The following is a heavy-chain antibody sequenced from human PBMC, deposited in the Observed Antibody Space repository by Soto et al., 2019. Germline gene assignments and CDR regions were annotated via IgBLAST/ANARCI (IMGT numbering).Heavy chain of an antibody. CDR1: GGFFSGYF. J-gene: IGHJ6*02. CDR2: INHSGST. V-gene: IGHV4-34*01. D-gene: IGHD3-10*01. Sequence: SETLSLTCTVCGGFFSGYFWSWIRQPPGKGLEWIGEINHSGSTNYNPSLKSRVTISVDTSKNQFSLKLSSVTAADTAVYYCARGQILWFGYLWGTRYSNGTVVYGQGTTVLGSS. CDR3: ARGQILWFGYLWGTRYSNGTVV.